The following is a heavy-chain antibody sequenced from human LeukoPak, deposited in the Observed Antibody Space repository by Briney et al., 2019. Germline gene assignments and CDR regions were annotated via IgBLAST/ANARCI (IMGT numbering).Heavy chain of an antibody. D-gene: IGHD6-13*01. CDR3: AKHYGDSTGWSFDF. CDR2: INGGGDIT. V-gene: IGHV3-23*01. Sequence: GESLKLSCEGSRYSFDSYAMTWVRQAPGKGLEWVSSINGGGDITYYAESVKGRFTVSRDNSKNTLFLQMNSLRAEDTAVFYCAKHYGDSTGWSFDFWGQGSLVTVSS. J-gene: IGHJ4*02. CDR1: RYSFDSYA.